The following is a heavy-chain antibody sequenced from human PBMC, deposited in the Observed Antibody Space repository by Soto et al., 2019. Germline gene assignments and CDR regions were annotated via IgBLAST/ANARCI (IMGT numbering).Heavy chain of an antibody. CDR3: AKDGVSGYDYIAYAFDI. J-gene: IGHJ3*02. CDR1: GFTFSSYA. CDR2: ISGSGGST. D-gene: IGHD5-12*01. Sequence: GGSLRLSCAASGFTFSSYAMSWVRQAPGKGLEWVSAISGSGGSTYYADSVKGRFTISRDNSKNTLYLQMNSLRAEDTAVYYCAKDGVSGYDYIAYAFDIWGQGTMVTVS. V-gene: IGHV3-23*01.